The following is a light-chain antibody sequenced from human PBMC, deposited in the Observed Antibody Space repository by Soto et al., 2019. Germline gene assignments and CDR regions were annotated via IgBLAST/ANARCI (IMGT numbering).Light chain of an antibody. Sequence: EIVMTQSPATLSVSPGERATLSCRASQSISSNLAWYQQRPGQAPRLLIYGASARATGIPARFSGSGSGTDFTLTVGSLQSEDFAVYYCQQSNKWPWTFGQGTKVEIK. CDR2: GAS. CDR3: QQSNKWPWT. J-gene: IGKJ1*01. V-gene: IGKV3-15*01. CDR1: QSISSN.